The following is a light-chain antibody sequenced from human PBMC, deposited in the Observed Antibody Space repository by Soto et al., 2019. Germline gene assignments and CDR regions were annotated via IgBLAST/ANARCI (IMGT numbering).Light chain of an antibody. V-gene: IGKV3-15*01. CDR1: QSVSIY. CDR2: GAS. CDR3: QQYNYWPLT. Sequence: EIVMTQSPATLSVSPGERVTLSCRASQSVSIYLAWYQQRPGQAPRPLIYGASTRATGLPARFSASWSGTEFTLTINSLQSEDFAVYYCQQYNYWPLTFGGGTRVEI. J-gene: IGKJ4*01.